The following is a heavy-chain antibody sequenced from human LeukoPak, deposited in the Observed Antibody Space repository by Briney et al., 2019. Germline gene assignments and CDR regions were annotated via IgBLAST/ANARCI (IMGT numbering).Heavy chain of an antibody. Sequence: GGSLRLSCAASGFTFSSYSMNWVRQAPGKGLEWVSSIGSSSSYIYYAGSVKGRFTIYRDNAKNSLYLQMNSLRAEDTAVYYCAREVVQMGAFDIGGQGTMVTVSS. CDR2: IGSSSSYI. CDR3: AREVVQMGAFDI. D-gene: IGHD5-24*01. CDR1: GFTFSSYS. V-gene: IGHV3-21*01. J-gene: IGHJ3*02.